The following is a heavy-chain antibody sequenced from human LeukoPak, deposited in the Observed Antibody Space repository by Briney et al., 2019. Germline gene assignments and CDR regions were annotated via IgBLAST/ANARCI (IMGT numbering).Heavy chain of an antibody. CDR2: INPNNADT. Sequence: ASVKVSCKASGYTFTGYYMHWVRQAPGQGLEWMGWINPNNADTNYAQKFQGRVTMTRDTSTSTAYMELSRLTSDDTAVYYRARRVVPTASLVYWGQGTLVTVSS. J-gene: IGHJ4*02. V-gene: IGHV1-2*02. CDR1: GYTFTGYY. CDR3: ARRVVPTASLVY. D-gene: IGHD1-26*01.